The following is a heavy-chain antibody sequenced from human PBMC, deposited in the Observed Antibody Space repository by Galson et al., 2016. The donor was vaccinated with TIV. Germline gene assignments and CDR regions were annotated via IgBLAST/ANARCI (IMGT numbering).Heavy chain of an antibody. D-gene: IGHD2-2*01. V-gene: IGHV5-51*01. CDR2: LYPADSDT. CDR3: AKIGYCYSSTDCYAYDAFHI. CDR1: GYRFTTSW. Sequence: QSGAEVKKPGESLKISCKASGYRFTTSWIGWVRQMPGKGLEWMRVLYPADSDTSYSPSFQGQVTISADKSTKSAYLQWSSLKASDTAIYYCAKIGYCYSSTDCYAYDAFHIWGQGIMVTVSS. J-gene: IGHJ3*02.